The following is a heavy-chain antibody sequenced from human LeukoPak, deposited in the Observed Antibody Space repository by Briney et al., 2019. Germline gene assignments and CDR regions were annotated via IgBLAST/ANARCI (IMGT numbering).Heavy chain of an antibody. D-gene: IGHD5-18*01. CDR2: IYYSGST. V-gene: IGHV4-39*07. CDR3: ARDDKYSYGLEVFDWFDP. CDR1: GGSISSSSYY. Sequence: SETLSLTCTVSGGSISSSSYYWGWIRQPPGKGLEWIGSIYYSGSTYYNPSLKSRVTISVDTSKNQFSLKLSSVTAADTAVYYCARDDKYSYGLEVFDWFDPWGQGTLVTVPS. J-gene: IGHJ5*02.